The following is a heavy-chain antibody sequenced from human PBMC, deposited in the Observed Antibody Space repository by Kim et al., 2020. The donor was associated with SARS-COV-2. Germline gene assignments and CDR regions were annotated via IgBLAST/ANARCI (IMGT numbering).Heavy chain of an antibody. J-gene: IGHJ6*03. CDR2: ISYDGSNK. V-gene: IGHV3-30-3*01. D-gene: IGHD6-6*01. CDR3: ARDGSSSAYYYYYYMDV. Sequence: GGSLRLSCAASGFTFSSYAMHWVRQAPGKGLEWVAVISYDGSNKYYADSVKGRFTISRDNSKNTLYLQMNSLRAEDTAVYYCARDGSSSAYYYYYYMDVWGKGTTVTVSS. CDR1: GFTFSSYA.